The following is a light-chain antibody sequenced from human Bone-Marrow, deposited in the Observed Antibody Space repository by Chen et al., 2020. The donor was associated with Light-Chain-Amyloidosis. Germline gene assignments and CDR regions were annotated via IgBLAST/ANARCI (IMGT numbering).Light chain of an antibody. CDR1: QSVSSSY. Sequence: EIVLPQSPGTLSLSRGERATLSCRASQSVSSSYLAWYQQKPGQAPRLLIYGASSRATGIPDRFSGSGSGTDFTLTISRLEPEDFAVYYCQQYGSSPWTFGQGTKVEIK. CDR2: GAS. CDR3: QQYGSSPWT. V-gene: IGKV3-20*01. J-gene: IGKJ1*01.